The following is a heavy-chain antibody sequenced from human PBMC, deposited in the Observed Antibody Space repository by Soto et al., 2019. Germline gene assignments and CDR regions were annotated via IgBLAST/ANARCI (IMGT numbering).Heavy chain of an antibody. D-gene: IGHD6-13*01. CDR2: IWYDGSNK. V-gene: IGHV3-33*01. Sequence: GGSLRLSCAASGFTFSSYGMHWVRQAPGKGLEWVAVIWYDGSNKYYADSVKGRFTISRDNSKNTLYLQMNSLRAEDTAVYYCARSAAAGTATGYYYYYMDVWGKGTTVTVSS. CDR3: ARSAAAGTATGYYYYYMDV. J-gene: IGHJ6*03. CDR1: GFTFSSYG.